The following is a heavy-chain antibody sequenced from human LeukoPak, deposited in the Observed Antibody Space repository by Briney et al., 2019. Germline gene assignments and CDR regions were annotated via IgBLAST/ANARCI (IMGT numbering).Heavy chain of an antibody. J-gene: IGHJ5*02. CDR1: GFTFSSYW. CDR2: IKQDGSEK. V-gene: IGHV3-7*03. CDR3: ARGRPGVQLERRAEEYNWFDP. Sequence: GGSLRLSCAASGFTFSSYWMSWVRQAPGKGLEWVANIKQDGSEKYYVDSVKGRFTISRDNAKNSLYLQMNSLRAEDTAVYYCARGRPGVQLERRAEEYNWFDPWGQGTLVTVSS. D-gene: IGHD1-1*01.